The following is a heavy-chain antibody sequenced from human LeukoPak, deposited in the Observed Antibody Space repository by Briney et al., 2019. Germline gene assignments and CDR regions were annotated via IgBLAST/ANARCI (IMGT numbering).Heavy chain of an antibody. D-gene: IGHD6-13*01. CDR2: INPNSGGT. CDR3: ARVDSGYSSSWVDY. CDR1: GYTFTDYY. Sequence: ASVKVSFKASGYTFTDYYMHWVRQAPGQGLEWMGWINPNSGGTNYAQKFQGRVTMTRDTSIGTAYMELTRLTSDDTAVYYCARVDSGYSSSWVDYWGQGTLVTVSS. J-gene: IGHJ4*02. V-gene: IGHV1-2*02.